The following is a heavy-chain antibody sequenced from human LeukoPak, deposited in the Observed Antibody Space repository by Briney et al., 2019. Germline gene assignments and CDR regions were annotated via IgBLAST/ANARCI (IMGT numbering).Heavy chain of an antibody. CDR1: GLTFSSYA. CDR2: ISYDGSNK. J-gene: IGHJ4*02. V-gene: IGHV3-30-3*01. Sequence: GGSLRLSCAASGLTFSSYAMHWVRHAPGKGLEWVAVISYDGSNKYYADSVKGRFTISRDNSKSTVYLQMNSLRVEDTAVYYCAKVVRAGSFVCYFDSWGQGTLVTVSS. D-gene: IGHD3-10*01. CDR3: AKVVRAGSFVCYFDS.